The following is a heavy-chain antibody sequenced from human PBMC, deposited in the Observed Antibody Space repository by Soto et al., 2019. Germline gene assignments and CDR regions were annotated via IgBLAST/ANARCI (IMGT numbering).Heavy chain of an antibody. CDR1: GFAFSSYF. D-gene: IGHD5-12*01. Sequence: RLSCEASGFAFSSYFMNWVRQGPGKGLEWVSSISSSGSYIHYADSVKGRFTVSRDNAKNSMYLQMNSLRAEDAAVYYCVRDYGGPSFQWGQGTMVTVSS. J-gene: IGHJ4*02. CDR3: VRDYGGPSFQ. CDR2: ISSSGSYI. V-gene: IGHV3-21*06.